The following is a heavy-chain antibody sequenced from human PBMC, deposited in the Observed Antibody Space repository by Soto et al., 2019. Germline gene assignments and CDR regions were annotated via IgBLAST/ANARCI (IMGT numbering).Heavy chain of an antibody. Sequence: LRLSCAASGFNFSGSVIHWVRQASGKGLEWVGRIRSKANNYATGYAASVKGRFTISRDDSKNTAYLQMNSLKSEDTAVYYCSRLVVWGQGSLVTVSS. D-gene: IGHD2-15*01. V-gene: IGHV3-73*01. CDR1: GFNFSGSV. CDR2: IRSKANNYAT. J-gene: IGHJ4*02. CDR3: SRLVV.